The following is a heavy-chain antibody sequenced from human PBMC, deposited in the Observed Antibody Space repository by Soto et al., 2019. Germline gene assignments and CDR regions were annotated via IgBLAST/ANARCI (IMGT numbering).Heavy chain of an antibody. Sequence: GGSLRLSCAASGFTFSSYAMHWVRQAPGKGLEWVAVISYDGSNKYYADSVKGRFTISRDNSKNTLYLQMNSLRAEDTAVYYCARDPVLRFLEWSAGYYFDYWGQGTLVTVSS. CDR1: GFTFSSYA. D-gene: IGHD3-3*01. CDR3: ARDPVLRFLEWSAGYYFDY. V-gene: IGHV3-30-3*01. J-gene: IGHJ4*02. CDR2: ISYDGSNK.